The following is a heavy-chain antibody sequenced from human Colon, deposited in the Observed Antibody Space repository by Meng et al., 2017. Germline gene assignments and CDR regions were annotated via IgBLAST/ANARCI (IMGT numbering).Heavy chain of an antibody. J-gene: IGHJ4*02. V-gene: IGHV4-38-2*02. CDR2: FYHNGKK. Sequence: SETLSLTCTVSNYSITNGYYWGWVRQPPGKGLEWIGSFYHNGKKYYNPSLQSRATISVDPSKNQFSLRLSSVTAADTAIYSCTLTTFGVVPMEFDKWGQGILGTVSS. D-gene: IGHD3-3*01. CDR3: TLTTFGVVPMEFDK. CDR1: NYSITNGYY.